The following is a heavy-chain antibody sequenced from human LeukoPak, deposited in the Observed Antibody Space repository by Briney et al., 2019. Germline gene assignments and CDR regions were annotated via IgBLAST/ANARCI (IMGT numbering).Heavy chain of an antibody. Sequence: SETLSLTCAVYGGSFSGDFWSWIRQPPGKGLEWIGYIYYSGSTYYNPSLRSRVTISVDTSKNQFSLKLSSVTAADTAVYYCARDPHGSGSYGFDYWGQATLVTVSS. CDR1: GGSFSGDF. CDR2: IYYSGST. V-gene: IGHV4-30-4*07. CDR3: ARDPHGSGSYGFDY. D-gene: IGHD3-10*01. J-gene: IGHJ4*02.